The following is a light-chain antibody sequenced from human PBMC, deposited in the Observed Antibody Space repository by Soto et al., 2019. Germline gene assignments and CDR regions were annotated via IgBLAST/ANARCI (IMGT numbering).Light chain of an antibody. V-gene: IGKV1-5*03. J-gene: IGKJ1*01. Sequence: DKVTITCRASQYIRNDFACYHEKPGKTPKILAHKGSFLESGVPSRSSGSRSGTEFTLTISGLQPDDYATYYYQGYRTFGQGTKVDIK. CDR1: QYIRND. CDR2: KGS. CDR3: QGYRT.